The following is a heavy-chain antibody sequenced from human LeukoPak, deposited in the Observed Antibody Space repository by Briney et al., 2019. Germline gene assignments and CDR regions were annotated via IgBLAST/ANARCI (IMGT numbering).Heavy chain of an antibody. CDR2: ISAYNGNT. V-gene: IGHV1-18*01. CDR3: ARVWDYYDSSGQGAFDI. Sequence: GASVKVSCKASGHTFTSYGISWVRQAPGQGLEWMGWISAYNGNTNYAQKLQGRVTMTADTSTSTAYMELRSLRSDDTAVYYCARVWDYYDSSGQGAFDIWGQGTMVTVSS. J-gene: IGHJ3*02. CDR1: GHTFTSYG. D-gene: IGHD3-22*01.